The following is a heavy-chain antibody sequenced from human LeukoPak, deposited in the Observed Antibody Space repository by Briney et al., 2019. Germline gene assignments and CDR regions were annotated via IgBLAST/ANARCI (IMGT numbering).Heavy chain of an antibody. D-gene: IGHD5-18*01. CDR1: GFTFSSSW. CDR2: IKQDGSEK. Sequence: GGSLRLSCAASGFTFSSSWMSWVRQAPGKGLEWVANIKQDGSEKYYGGSVKGRFTISRDNAKNSLFLQMNSLRAEDTAVYYCATSKDTAGGPYWGQGTLVTVS. V-gene: IGHV3-7*01. J-gene: IGHJ4*02. CDR3: ATSKDTAGGPY.